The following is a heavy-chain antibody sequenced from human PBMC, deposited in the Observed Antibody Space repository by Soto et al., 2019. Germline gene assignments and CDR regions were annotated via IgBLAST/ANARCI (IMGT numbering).Heavy chain of an antibody. V-gene: IGHV4-38-2*01. D-gene: IGHD2-21*02. CDR1: GYSIRNGYY. Sequence: SETLSLTCAVSGYSIRNGYYWGWIRQPPGKGLEWIGTIYDSGSTYYNPSLKGRVTISVDASENHFSLKLSSVTAADTAVYYCARVGPYCGGDCYSPPPWGQGTLVTVSS. CDR3: ARVGPYCGGDCYSPPP. CDR2: IYDSGST. J-gene: IGHJ5*02.